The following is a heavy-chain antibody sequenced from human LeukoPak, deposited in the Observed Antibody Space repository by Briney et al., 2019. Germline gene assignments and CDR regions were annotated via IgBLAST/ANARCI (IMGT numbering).Heavy chain of an antibody. CDR1: GGSFSGYY. CDR3: ASLAGIVADNWFDP. D-gene: IGHD6-25*01. Sequence: SETLSLTCAIYGGSFSGYYWSWIRQPPGKGLEWIGEINHSGSTNYIPSLKSRVTISVDTSKNQFSLKLSSVTAADTAVYYCASLAGIVADNWFDPWGQGTLVTVSS. V-gene: IGHV4-34*01. J-gene: IGHJ5*02. CDR2: INHSGST.